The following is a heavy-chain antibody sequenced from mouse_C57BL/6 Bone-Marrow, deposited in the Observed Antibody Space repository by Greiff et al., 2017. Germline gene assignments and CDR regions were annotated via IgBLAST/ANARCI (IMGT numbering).Heavy chain of an antibody. J-gene: IGHJ4*01. Sequence: VKLMESGAELARPGASVKLSCKASGYTFTSYGISWVKQRTGPGLEWIGEIYPRSGNTYSNEKFKGKATLAADKSSSTAYMELRSLTSEDSAVYFCARGNYYAMDYWGQGTSVTVSS. CDR3: ARGNYYAMDY. CDR1: GYTFTSYG. V-gene: IGHV1-81*01. CDR2: IYPRSGNT. D-gene: IGHD2-1*01.